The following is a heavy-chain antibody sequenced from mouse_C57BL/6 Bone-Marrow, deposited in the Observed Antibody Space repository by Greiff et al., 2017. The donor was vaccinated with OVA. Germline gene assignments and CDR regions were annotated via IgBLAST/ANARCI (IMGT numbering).Heavy chain of an antibody. CDR3: AREGAYYSNYVWFAY. J-gene: IGHJ3*01. CDR1: GYSFTGYY. V-gene: IGHV1-42*01. D-gene: IGHD2-5*01. CDR2: INTSTGGT. Sequence: VQLQQSGPELVKPGASVKISCKASGYSFTGYYMNWVKQSPEKSLEWIGEINTSTGGTTYNQKFKAKATLTVDKSSSTAYMQLKSLTSEDSAVYYCAREGAYYSNYVWFAYWGQGTLVTVSA.